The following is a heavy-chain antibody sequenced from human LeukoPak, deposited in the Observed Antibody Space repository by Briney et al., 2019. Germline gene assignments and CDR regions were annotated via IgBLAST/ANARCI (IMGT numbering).Heavy chain of an antibody. J-gene: IGHJ4*02. CDR1: GFTFSGSA. Sequence: GGPLRLSCAPPGFTFSGSAMHWVRQAPGKGLAGVGRIRSKANSYATAYAASVKGRFTISRDDSKNTAYLQMNSLKTEDTAVYYCLRYYYDSSDRDYWGQGTLVTVSS. V-gene: IGHV3-73*01. CDR2: IRSKANSYAT. CDR3: LRYYYDSSDRDY. D-gene: IGHD3-22*01.